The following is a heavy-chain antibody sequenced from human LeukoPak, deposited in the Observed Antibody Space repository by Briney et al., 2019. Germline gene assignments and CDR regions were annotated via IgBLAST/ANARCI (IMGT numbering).Heavy chain of an antibody. CDR1: GDSISSGDYY. CDR2: IYYSGST. Sequence: SETLSLTCSVSGDSISSGDYYWSWVRQPPGKTLECIGYIYYSGSTYSNPSLRSRVTISVDTPNKQFSLKLSSVTAADTAVYYCARDTRMSSGYHYFDLWGQGTLVTVSS. CDR3: ARDTRMSSGYHYFDL. D-gene: IGHD3-22*01. V-gene: IGHV4-30-4*01. J-gene: IGHJ4*02.